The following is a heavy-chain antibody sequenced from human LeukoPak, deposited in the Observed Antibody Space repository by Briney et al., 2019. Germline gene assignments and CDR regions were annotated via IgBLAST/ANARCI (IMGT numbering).Heavy chain of an antibody. CDR2: INPYNGNT. CDR1: GYTFTTYG. Sequence: ASVKVSCKASGYTFTTYGISWVRQAPGQGLECMGWINPYNGNTNYAQKLQGRVTMTTDTSASTAYMELRSLRSEDTAVYYCARPRDSHSTGYPDYWGQGTLVTVSS. V-gene: IGHV1-18*01. D-gene: IGHD3-22*01. CDR3: ARPRDSHSTGYPDY. J-gene: IGHJ4*02.